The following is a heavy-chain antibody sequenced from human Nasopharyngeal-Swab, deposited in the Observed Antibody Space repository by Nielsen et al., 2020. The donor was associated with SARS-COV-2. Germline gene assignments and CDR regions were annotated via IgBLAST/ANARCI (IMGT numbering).Heavy chain of an antibody. V-gene: IGHV3-30*03. Sequence: LSLTCAAPGLTFSTYGMHWVRQAPGKGLEWVAVMSNDGKNIYYADSVKGRFTISRDNSKNTLYLQMNSLRADDTAVYYCARDLRKYYYLDVWGKGTTFTVSS. CDR2: MSNDGKNI. J-gene: IGHJ6*03. CDR1: GLTFSTYG. CDR3: ARDLRKYYYLDV.